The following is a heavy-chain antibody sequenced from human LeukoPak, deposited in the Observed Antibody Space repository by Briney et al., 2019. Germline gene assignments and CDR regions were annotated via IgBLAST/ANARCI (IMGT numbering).Heavy chain of an antibody. V-gene: IGHV4-59*01. Sequence: PSETLSLTCTVSGGSISSYYWSWIRQPPGKGLEWIGYIYYSGSTNYNPSLKSRVTISVDTSKDQFSLKLSSVTAADTAVYYCAREPTYYYDSSGYYGFDPWGQGTLVTVSS. CDR2: IYYSGST. D-gene: IGHD3-22*01. J-gene: IGHJ5*02. CDR1: GGSISSYY. CDR3: AREPTYYYDSSGYYGFDP.